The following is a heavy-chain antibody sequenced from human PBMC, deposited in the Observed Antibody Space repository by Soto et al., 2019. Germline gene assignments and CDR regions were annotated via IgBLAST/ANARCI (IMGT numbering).Heavy chain of an antibody. Sequence: SGGSLRLSCAASGFTLSNYAIRWVRQRTGEGLEWVSAIGTAGDTYYPDSVKGRFTVSRDNAKNSLYLLMNSLTAGDTAVYYCARGMDYGRAFDIWGQGTMVTVSS. D-gene: IGHD4-17*01. CDR2: IGTAGDT. CDR3: ARGMDYGRAFDI. CDR1: GFTLSNYA. V-gene: IGHV3-13*01. J-gene: IGHJ3*02.